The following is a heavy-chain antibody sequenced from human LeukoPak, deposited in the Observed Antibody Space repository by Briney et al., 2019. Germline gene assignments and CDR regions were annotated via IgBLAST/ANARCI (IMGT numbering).Heavy chain of an antibody. Sequence: GGSLRLSCVASGFTFTNYAMSWVRQAPGKGLEWVSAITGSDGSSYYADSVKGRFTISRDNSKNTLYLQVNSLRAEDTAVYYCAKWGDYDILTGYYVPDYWGQGTLVTVSS. CDR3: AKWGDYDILTGYYVPDY. CDR2: ITGSDGSS. J-gene: IGHJ4*02. CDR1: GFTFTNYA. V-gene: IGHV3-23*01. D-gene: IGHD3-9*01.